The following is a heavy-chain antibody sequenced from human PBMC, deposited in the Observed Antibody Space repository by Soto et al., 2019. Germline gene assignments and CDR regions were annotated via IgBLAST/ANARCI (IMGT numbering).Heavy chain of an antibody. V-gene: IGHV3-74*01. J-gene: IGHJ4*02. Sequence: EVQLVESGGGLVQPGGSLRLSCAASGFTFSNYWMHWVRQAPGKGRVWVSRIDSDGSSTSYADSVKGRFTISRDNAKNTLYLQMNSLRVEDTSVYYCVRGAPFDSWGQGTLVTVS. CDR3: VRGAPFDS. CDR2: IDSDGSST. CDR1: GFTFSNYW.